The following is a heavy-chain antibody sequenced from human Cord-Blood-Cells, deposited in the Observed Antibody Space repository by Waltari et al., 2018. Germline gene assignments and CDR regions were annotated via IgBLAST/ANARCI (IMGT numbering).Heavy chain of an antibody. CDR2: ISGSGGST. V-gene: IGHV3-23*04. D-gene: IGHD1-26*01. CDR1: GFTFSSYA. Sequence: EVQLVESGGGWVQPGGCLSVSCAASGFTFSSYAMSWVRQAPGKGLEWVSAISGSGGSTYYADSVKGRFTISRDNSKNTLYLQMNSLRAEDTAVYYCAKGSAGATDYWGQGTLVTVSS. J-gene: IGHJ4*02. CDR3: AKGSAGATDY.